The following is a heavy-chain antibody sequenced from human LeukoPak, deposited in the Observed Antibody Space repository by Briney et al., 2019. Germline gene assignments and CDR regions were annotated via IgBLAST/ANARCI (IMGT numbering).Heavy chain of an antibody. CDR1: GFTFSSYG. D-gene: IGHD4-23*01. CDR3: AKESPGGNPVYYFDY. J-gene: IGHJ4*02. Sequence: GGSLRLSCAASGFTFSSYGMHWVRQAPGKGLEWVAVISYDGSNKYYADSVKGRFTISRDNSKNTLYLQMNSLRAEDTAVYYCAKESPGGNPVYYFDYWGQGTLVTVSS. V-gene: IGHV3-30*18. CDR2: ISYDGSNK.